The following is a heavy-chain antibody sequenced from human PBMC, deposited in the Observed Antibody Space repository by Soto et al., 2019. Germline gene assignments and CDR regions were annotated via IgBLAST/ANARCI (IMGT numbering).Heavy chain of an antibody. CDR1: GYTFSRHG. Sequence: QVRLVQSGAEMKKPGASVKVSCKASGYTFSRHGISWVRQAPGQGLEWLGWITLYNGNTNYAQNFKGRVTMTADTSTTTDYIELTSLRSDGTDMYYCARGSRGTVITGAGDSWGQGALVTVSS. D-gene: IGHD4-17*01. V-gene: IGHV1-18*01. CDR3: ARGSRGTVITGAGDS. CDR2: ITLYNGNT. J-gene: IGHJ4*02.